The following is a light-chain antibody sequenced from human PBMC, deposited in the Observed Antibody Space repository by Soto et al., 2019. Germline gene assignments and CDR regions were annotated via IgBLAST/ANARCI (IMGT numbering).Light chain of an antibody. CDR1: QGIRNY. CDR2: AAS. Sequence: DIPMTQSPTSLSASVGDRVTITCRASQGIRNYVAWYQQIPGKAPKLLIYAASTLQSGVPSRFSGSGSETDFTLTSNGLQPEDVATYSCQKYSSVPVFGPGTKVEIK. CDR3: QKYSSVPV. J-gene: IGKJ3*01. V-gene: IGKV1-27*01.